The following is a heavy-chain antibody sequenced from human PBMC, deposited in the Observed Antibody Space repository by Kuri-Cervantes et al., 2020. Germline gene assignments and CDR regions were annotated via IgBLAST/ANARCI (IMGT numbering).Heavy chain of an antibody. CDR1: GGSISSGDYY. D-gene: IGHD3-22*01. CDR2: IYYSGST. J-gene: IGHJ4*02. Sequence: SETLSLTCTVSGGSISSGDYYWSWIRQPPGKGLEWIGYIYYSGSTYYNPSLKSRVTISVDTSKNQFSLKLSSVTAADTAVYYCARATYYDRSGYYYFDYWGQGTLVTVSS. V-gene: IGHV4-30-4*08. CDR3: ARATYYDRSGYYYFDY.